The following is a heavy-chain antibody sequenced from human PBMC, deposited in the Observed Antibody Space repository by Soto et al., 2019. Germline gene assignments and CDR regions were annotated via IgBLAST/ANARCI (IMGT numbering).Heavy chain of an antibody. Sequence: PSETLSLTCTVSGGSISSYYWSWVRQPPGKGLEWIGYIYYSGNTNYNPSLKSRVTMSVDTSKNQFSLRLSSVTAADTAIYYCARDSEDYDGSDYYKWFDPWGQGTLVTVSS. CDR2: IYYSGNT. CDR3: ARDSEDYDGSDYYKWFDP. CDR1: GGSISSYY. J-gene: IGHJ5*02. V-gene: IGHV4-59*01. D-gene: IGHD3-22*01.